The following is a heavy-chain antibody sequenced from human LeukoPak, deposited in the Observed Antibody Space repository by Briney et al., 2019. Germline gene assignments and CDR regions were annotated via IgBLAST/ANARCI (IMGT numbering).Heavy chain of an antibody. CDR3: AKGASSGFEY. V-gene: IGHV3-30*02. CDR1: GFTFSSFG. J-gene: IGHJ4*02. CDR2: IRYDGNNE. Sequence: GSLRLSCAASGFTFSSFGMHWVRQAPGKGLEWVAFIRYDGNNEYYADSVKGRFTISRDNSKNTLFLQMNSLRAEDTAVYYCAKGASSGFEYWGQGTLVSVSS. D-gene: IGHD3-22*01.